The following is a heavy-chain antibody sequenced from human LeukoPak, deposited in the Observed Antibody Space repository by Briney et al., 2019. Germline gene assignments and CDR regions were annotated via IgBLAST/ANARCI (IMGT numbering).Heavy chain of an antibody. CDR3: ARLEMATITY. Sequence: SETLSLTCTVSGGSNSSSSYYWGWIRQPPGKGLEWIGSIYYSGSTYYNPSLKSRVTISVDTSKNQFSLKLSSVTAADTAVYYCARLEMATITYWGQGTLVTVSS. V-gene: IGHV4-39*01. J-gene: IGHJ4*02. CDR2: IYYSGST. CDR1: GGSNSSSSYY. D-gene: IGHD5-24*01.